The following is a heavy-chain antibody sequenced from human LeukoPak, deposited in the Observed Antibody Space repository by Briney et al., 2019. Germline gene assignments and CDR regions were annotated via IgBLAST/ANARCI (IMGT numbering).Heavy chain of an antibody. D-gene: IGHD6-19*01. J-gene: IGHJ5*02. Sequence: GGSLRLSCAASGFTFSSYWMSWVRQAPGKGLEWVANIKQDGSEKYYVDSVKGRFTISRDNAKNSLYLQMNSLRAEDTAVYCCAREASYSSGWILNWFDPWGQGTLVTVSS. CDR1: GFTFSSYW. CDR2: IKQDGSEK. CDR3: AREASYSSGWILNWFDP. V-gene: IGHV3-7*01.